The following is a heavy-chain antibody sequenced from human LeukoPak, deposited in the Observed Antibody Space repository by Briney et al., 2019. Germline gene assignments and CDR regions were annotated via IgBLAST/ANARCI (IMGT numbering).Heavy chain of an antibody. CDR1: GFTFSSYS. Sequence: GGSLRLSCAASGFTFSSYSMNWVRQAPGKGLEWVSSISSSSSYIYYADSVKGRFTISRDNAKNSLYLQMNSLRAEDTAVYYCARDVSGLGRGYMDVWGKGTTVTVSS. V-gene: IGHV3-21*01. D-gene: IGHD3-10*01. J-gene: IGHJ6*03. CDR3: ARDVSGLGRGYMDV. CDR2: ISSSSSYI.